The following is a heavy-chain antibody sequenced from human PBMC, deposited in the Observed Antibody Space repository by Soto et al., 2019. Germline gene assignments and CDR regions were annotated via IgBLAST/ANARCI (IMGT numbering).Heavy chain of an antibody. CDR1: GGTFSSHA. Sequence: QVQLVQSGAEVKKPGSSVKVSCKVSGGTFSSHAINWLRQAPGQGLEWMGVIIPVTDTPNNAEKFQGKVTITADKSPTTVSMELSSLTFDDTAVYFCARGNKGPGHYGPGSQGWYGPWGQGTLVTVSS. CDR2: IIPVTDTP. D-gene: IGHD3-10*01. CDR3: ARGNKGPGHYGPGSQGWYGP. V-gene: IGHV1-69*06. J-gene: IGHJ5*02.